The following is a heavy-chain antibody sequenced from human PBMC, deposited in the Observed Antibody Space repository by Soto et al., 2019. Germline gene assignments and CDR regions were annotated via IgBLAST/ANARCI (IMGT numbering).Heavy chain of an antibody. CDR1: GFTVSSNY. V-gene: IGHV3-66*01. Sequence: GGSLRLSCAASGFTVSSNYMSWVRQAPGKGLEWVSVIYSGGSTYYADSVKGRFTISRDNSKNTLYLQMNSLRAEDTAVYYCARVGKDGGYGYFDYWGQGTLVTVSS. D-gene: IGHD5-12*01. CDR2: IYSGGST. J-gene: IGHJ4*02. CDR3: ARVGKDGGYGYFDY.